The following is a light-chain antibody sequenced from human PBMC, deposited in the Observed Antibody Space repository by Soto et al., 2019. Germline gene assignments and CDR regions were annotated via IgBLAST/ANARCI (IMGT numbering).Light chain of an antibody. CDR1: QSVSSN. Sequence: EIVMTQSPATLYVSPGERATLSCRASQSVSSNLVWYQQKPGQAPRLLIYAASTRATGIPVRFSGSESGTETEFNLTISRLQSEDFTVYYCQQYNNWPWTFGQGTKVEI. V-gene: IGKV3-15*01. CDR3: QQYNNWPWT. J-gene: IGKJ1*01. CDR2: AAS.